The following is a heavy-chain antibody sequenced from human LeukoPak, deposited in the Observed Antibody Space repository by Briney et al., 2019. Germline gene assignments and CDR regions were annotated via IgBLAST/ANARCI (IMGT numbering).Heavy chain of an antibody. CDR1: GFPFSSYG. CDR2: ISNDGNNK. Sequence: GGSLRLSCAASGFPFSSYGMHWVRQAPGKGLEWVAAISNDGNNKFYADSVKGRFTISRDNPKNTMNLQMNSLRAEDTAVYYCARSLVNYIVVVPYLDYWGQGTLVTVSS. D-gene: IGHD2-2*01. J-gene: IGHJ4*02. V-gene: IGHV3-30*03. CDR3: ARSLVNYIVVVPYLDY.